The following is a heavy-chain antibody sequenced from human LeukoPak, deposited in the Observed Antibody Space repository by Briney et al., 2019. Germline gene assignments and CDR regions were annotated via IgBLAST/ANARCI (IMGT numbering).Heavy chain of an antibody. D-gene: IGHD6-19*01. CDR2: IIPIFGSA. CDR1: GGTFSSYA. J-gene: IGHJ4*02. V-gene: IGHV1-69*01. CDR3: ASQSGAVAFFGY. Sequence: SVKVSCKASGGTFSSYAISWVRQAPGQGLEWMGGIIPIFGSANYAQKFQGRVTITADESTSTAYRELSSLRSEDTAVYYCASQSGAVAFFGYWGQGTLVTVSS.